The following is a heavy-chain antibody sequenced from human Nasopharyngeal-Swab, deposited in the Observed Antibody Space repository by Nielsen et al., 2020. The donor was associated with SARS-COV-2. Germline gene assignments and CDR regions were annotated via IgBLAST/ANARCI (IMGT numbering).Heavy chain of an antibody. CDR3: ASLLRSYCSGGSCYPNGMDV. V-gene: IGHV4-59*01. D-gene: IGHD2-15*01. CDR1: GGSISSYY. CDR2: IYYSGST. J-gene: IGHJ6*02. Sequence: SETLSLTCAVSGGSISSYYWSWIRQPPGKGLEWIGCIYYSGSTNYNPSLKSRVTISVDTSKNQFSLKLSSVTAADTAVYYCASLLRSYCSGGSCYPNGMDVWGQGTTVTVSS.